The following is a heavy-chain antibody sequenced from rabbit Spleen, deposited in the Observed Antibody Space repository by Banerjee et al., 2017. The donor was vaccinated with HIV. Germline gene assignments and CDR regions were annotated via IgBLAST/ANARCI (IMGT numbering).Heavy chain of an antibody. CDR2: IDPVFGIT. Sequence: QLKESGGGLIQPGGSLKLSCKASGFTLSSYYMNWVRQAPGNGLEWIGYIDPVFGITYYANWVNGRFSISRENAQNTVFLQMTSLTAADTATYFCARDGTGGSYFALWGPGTLVTVS. J-gene: IGHJ4*01. V-gene: IGHV1S7*01. D-gene: IGHD8-1*01. CDR1: GFTLSSYY. CDR3: ARDGTGGSYFAL.